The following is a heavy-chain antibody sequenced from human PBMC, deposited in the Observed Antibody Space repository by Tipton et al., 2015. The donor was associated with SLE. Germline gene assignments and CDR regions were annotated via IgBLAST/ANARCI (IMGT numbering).Heavy chain of an antibody. CDR3: ARGHSDAFDI. CDR1: GYSISSGYY. Sequence: TLSLTCAVSGYSISSGYYWGWIRQPPGKGLEWIGSIYHSGSTNYNPSLKSRVTISVDTSKNQFSLKLSSVTAADTAVYYCARGHSDAFDIWGQGTMVTVSS. J-gene: IGHJ3*02. D-gene: IGHD3-3*02. V-gene: IGHV4-38-2*01. CDR2: IYHSGST.